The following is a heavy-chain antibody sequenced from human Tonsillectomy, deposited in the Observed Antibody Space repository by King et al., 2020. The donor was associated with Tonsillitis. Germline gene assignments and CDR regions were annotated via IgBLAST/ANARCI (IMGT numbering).Heavy chain of an antibody. V-gene: IGHV3-33*05. CDR2: ISFDGTRK. CDR3: ARERLYSRGWGIDY. J-gene: IGHJ4*02. CDR1: GFTFSDHS. Sequence: QLVHSGGGVVQPGRSLRLSCAGSGFTFSDHSIHWVRQAPGKGLEWVALISFDGTRKYYADSVKGRFTISRDNSKNTLYLQLSSQRAEDTAVYYCARERLYSRGWGIDYWGQGTLVTVSS. D-gene: IGHD6-19*01.